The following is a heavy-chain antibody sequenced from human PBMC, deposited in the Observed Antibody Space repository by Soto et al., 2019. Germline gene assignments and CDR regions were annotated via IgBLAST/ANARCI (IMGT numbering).Heavy chain of an antibody. Sequence: QVQLQESGPGLVKPSETLSLTCTVSGGSISSYYWSWIRQPPGKGLEWIGYIYYSGSTNYNPSLKSRVTISVDTSKNQCSLKLSSVTAADTAVYYWARVARGYHRGPFDYWGQGTLVTVSS. CDR1: GGSISSYY. J-gene: IGHJ4*02. D-gene: IGHD3-10*01. CDR2: IYYSGST. CDR3: ARVARGYHRGPFDY. V-gene: IGHV4-59*01.